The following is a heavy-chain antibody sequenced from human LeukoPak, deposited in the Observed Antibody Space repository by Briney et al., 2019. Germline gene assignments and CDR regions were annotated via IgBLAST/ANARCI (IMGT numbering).Heavy chain of an antibody. CDR2: ISSSSSYI. CDR1: GFTFSSYS. J-gene: IGHJ6*03. Sequence: GGSLRLSCAASGFTFSSYSMNWVRQAPGKGLEWVSSISSSSSYIYYADSVKGRLTISRDNAKNSLYLQMNSLRAEDTAVYYCAKALNTAYCGGDCSPMDVWGKGTTVTVSS. D-gene: IGHD2-21*01. CDR3: AKALNTAYCGGDCSPMDV. V-gene: IGHV3-21*01.